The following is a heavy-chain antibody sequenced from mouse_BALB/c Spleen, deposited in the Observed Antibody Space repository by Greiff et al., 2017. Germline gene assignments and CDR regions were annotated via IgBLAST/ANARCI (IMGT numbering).Heavy chain of an antibody. D-gene: IGHD3-2*01. J-gene: IGHJ4*01. V-gene: IGHV5-17*02. CDR1: GFTFSSFG. CDR2: ISSGSSTI. CDR3: ARNSTAYEAMDY. Sequence: EVQVVESGGGLVQPGGSRKLSCAASGFTFSSFGMHWVRQAPEKGLEWVAYISSGSSTIYYADTVKGRFTISRDNPKNTLFLQMTSLRSEDTAMYYCARNSTAYEAMDYWGQGTSVTVSS.